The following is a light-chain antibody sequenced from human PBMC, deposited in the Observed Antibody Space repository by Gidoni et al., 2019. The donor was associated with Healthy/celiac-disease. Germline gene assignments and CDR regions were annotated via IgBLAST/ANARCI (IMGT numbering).Light chain of an antibody. J-gene: IGKJ1*01. CDR2: LGS. V-gene: IGKV2-28*01. Sequence: DIVMTQSQLSLPVTPGEPASISCRSSQSLRHSNGYNYLDWYLQKPGQSPQLLIYLGSNRASGVPDRFSGSGSGTDFTLKISRVEAEDVGVYYCMQALQTPTFGQGTKVEIK. CDR1: QSLRHSNGYNY. CDR3: MQALQTPT.